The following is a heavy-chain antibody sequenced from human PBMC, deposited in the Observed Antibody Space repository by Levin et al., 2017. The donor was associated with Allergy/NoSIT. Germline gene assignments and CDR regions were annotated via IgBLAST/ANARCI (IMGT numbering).Heavy chain of an antibody. CDR3: ATTPSSWYDY. D-gene: IGHD6-13*01. V-gene: IGHV3-48*01. J-gene: IGHJ4*02. CDR2: ISSGSSTI. CDR1: GFTFSSYS. Sequence: GESLKISCAASGFTFSSYSMNWVRQAPGKGLEWVSYISSGSSTIYYADSVKGRFTISRDNAKNSLYLQMNSLRAEDTAVYYCATTPSSWYDYWGQGTLVTVSS.